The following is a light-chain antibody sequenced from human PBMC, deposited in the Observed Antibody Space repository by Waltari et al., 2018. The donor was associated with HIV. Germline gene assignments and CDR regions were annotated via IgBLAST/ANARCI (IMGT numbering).Light chain of an antibody. Sequence: DIQMTQSPSSLSAYVGDRVTITCRASQSINTNLHWYQQKPGKAPYLVMYHASTLQSGVPSMFSGSGSGTDFTLTISSLRPEDFATYYCQQTNIFPRTFGPGTKVE. CDR3: QQTNIFPRT. CDR1: QSINTN. J-gene: IGKJ1*01. CDR2: HAS. V-gene: IGKV1-39*01.